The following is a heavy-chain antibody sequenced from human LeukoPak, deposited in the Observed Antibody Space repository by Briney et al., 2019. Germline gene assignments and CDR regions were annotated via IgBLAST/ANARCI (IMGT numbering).Heavy chain of an antibody. D-gene: IGHD1-1*01. CDR3: ASRLERQGSYYYVGMDV. J-gene: IGHJ6*04. CDR2: IYHSGST. V-gene: IGHV4-4*02. CDR1: GGSISSSNW. Sequence: SGTLSLTCAVSGGSISSSNWCSWVRQPPGKGLELIGEIYHSGSTNYNPSLKSRVTISVDKSKNQFSLKLSSVTAADTAVYYCASRLERQGSYYYVGMDVWGKGTTVTVSS.